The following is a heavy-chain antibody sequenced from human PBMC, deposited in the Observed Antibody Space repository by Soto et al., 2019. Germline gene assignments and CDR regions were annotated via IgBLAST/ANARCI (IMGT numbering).Heavy chain of an antibody. D-gene: IGHD2-15*01. CDR2: IIPIFGTA. CDR1: GGTFSSYA. V-gene: IGHV1-69*13. J-gene: IGHJ4*02. Sequence: SVKVSCKASGGTFSSYAISWVRQAPGQGLEWMGGIIPIFGTANYAQKFQGRVTITADESTSTAYMELSSLRSEDTAVYYCARGYCSGGSCYSGDYFDYWGQGTLVTVSS. CDR3: ARGYCSGGSCYSGDYFDY.